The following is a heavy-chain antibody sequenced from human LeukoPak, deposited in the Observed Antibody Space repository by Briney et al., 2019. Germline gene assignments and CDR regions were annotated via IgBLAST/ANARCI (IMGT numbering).Heavy chain of an antibody. V-gene: IGHV1-2*02. J-gene: IGHJ4*02. CDR3: ARATNSPYFDY. D-gene: IGHD2/OR15-2a*01. CDR2: INPNSGGT. Sequence: ASVKLSCKPSGYTFTDYYMHWVRQAPGQGLEWMGWINPNSGGTNYAQKFQGRVTMTRDTSITTAYMELNRLTSDDTAVYYCARATNSPYFDYWGQGTLVSVSS. CDR1: GYTFTDYY.